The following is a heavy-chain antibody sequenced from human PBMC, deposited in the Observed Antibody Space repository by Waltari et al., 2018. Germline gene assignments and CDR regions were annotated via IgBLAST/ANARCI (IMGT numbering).Heavy chain of an antibody. D-gene: IGHD2-21*02. Sequence: QVQLVQSGAEVKKPGSSVKVSCKASGGTFSSYAISWVRQAPGQGLEWMGGIIPIFGTANYAQKFQGRVTITADESTSTAYMQLSSLSSEDTAVYYCARPQRMVVTPSRYYYYYGMDVWGQVTTVTVSS. CDR2: IIPIFGTA. V-gene: IGHV1-69*13. J-gene: IGHJ6*02. CDR1: GGTFSSYA. CDR3: ARPQRMVVTPSRYYYYYGMDV.